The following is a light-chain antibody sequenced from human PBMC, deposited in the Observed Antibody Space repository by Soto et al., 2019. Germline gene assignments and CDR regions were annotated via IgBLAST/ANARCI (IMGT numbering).Light chain of an antibody. CDR1: SSNIGAGYD. CDR3: QSYDSSLSAVV. V-gene: IGLV1-40*01. CDR2: GNS. J-gene: IGLJ2*01. Sequence: QLVLTQPPSVSGAPGQRVTISCTGSSSNIGAGYDVHWYQQLPGTAPKLLIYGNSNRPSGVPDLFSGSKSGTSASLAITGLQAEDEADSYCQSYDSSLSAVVFGGGTKLTVL.